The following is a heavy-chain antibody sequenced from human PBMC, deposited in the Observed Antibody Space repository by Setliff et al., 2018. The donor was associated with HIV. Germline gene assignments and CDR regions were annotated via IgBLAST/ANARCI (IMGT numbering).Heavy chain of an antibody. J-gene: IGHJ6*03. Sequence: LRLSCATSGFTFGDYLMSWVRQVPGKGLEWVSGISWNGKIIGYGDSVRGRFTISRDDAKNSLYLQMNSLRAEDTGLYYCAKAKWLPRNSFYYYMDVWGKGTTVT. CDR1: GFTFGDYL. V-gene: IGHV3-20*04. D-gene: IGHD6-19*01. CDR2: ISWNGKII. CDR3: AKAKWLPRNSFYYYMDV.